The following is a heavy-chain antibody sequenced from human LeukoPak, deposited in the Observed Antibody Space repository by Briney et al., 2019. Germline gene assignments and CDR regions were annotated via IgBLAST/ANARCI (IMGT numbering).Heavy chain of an antibody. CDR2: IKQDGSEK. J-gene: IGHJ6*03. Sequence: PGGSLRLSCAASGFTFSSYWMSWARQAPGKGLEWVANIKQDGSEKYYVDSVKGRFTISRDNAKNSLYLQMNSLRAEDTAVYYCARETHGDYMDVWGKGTTVTVSS. CDR1: GFTFSSYW. V-gene: IGHV3-7*01. D-gene: IGHD3-10*01. CDR3: ARETHGDYMDV.